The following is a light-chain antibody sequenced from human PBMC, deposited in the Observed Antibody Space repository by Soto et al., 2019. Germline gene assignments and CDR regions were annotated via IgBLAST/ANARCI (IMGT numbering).Light chain of an antibody. CDR1: QTISTW. Sequence: DIQMTQSPSTLSASVGDTVTITCRASQTISTWSAWYQQKPGKAPKLLIYKASSLERGVPSRFSGSGSGTEFTLTISSLQPDDFATYYCLQYNSYSYTFGQGTKL. CDR2: KAS. V-gene: IGKV1-5*03. CDR3: LQYNSYSYT. J-gene: IGKJ2*01.